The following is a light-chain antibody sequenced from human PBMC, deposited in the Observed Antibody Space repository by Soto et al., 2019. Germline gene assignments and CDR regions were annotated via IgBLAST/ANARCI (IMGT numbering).Light chain of an antibody. V-gene: IGLV4-69*01. CDR1: SGHSSYA. CDR3: QTWDTGARVV. Sequence: QSVLTQSPSASASLGASVKLTCTLSSGHSSYAIAWHQQQPEKGPRYLMKLSSDGSHSKGDGIPDRFSGSSSGAERYLTISSIQSEDEADYYCQTWDTGARVVFGGGTKGTFL. J-gene: IGLJ2*01. CDR2: LSSDGSH.